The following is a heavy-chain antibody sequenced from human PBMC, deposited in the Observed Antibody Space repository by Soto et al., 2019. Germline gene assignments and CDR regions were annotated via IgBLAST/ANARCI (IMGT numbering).Heavy chain of an antibody. V-gene: IGHV1-69*08. CDR1: GGTLSSYT. D-gene: IGHD2-15*01. CDR2: VIPNLGVT. Sequence: QVQLVQSGAEVKKPGSSVKVSCKASGGTLSSYTFSWVRQAPGQGLERMGRVIPNLGVTNYATKLQGRFMIVVDTSTSKAYMELNSLRYEDTAVYYCARDKGYCSDTSCPDFDYWGQGTLVTVSS. J-gene: IGHJ4*02. CDR3: ARDKGYCSDTSCPDFDY.